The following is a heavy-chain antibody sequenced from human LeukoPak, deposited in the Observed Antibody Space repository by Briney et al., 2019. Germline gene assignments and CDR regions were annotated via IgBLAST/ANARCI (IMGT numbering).Heavy chain of an antibody. J-gene: IGHJ6*02. CDR1: GVTLSNYA. D-gene: IGHD4-17*01. Sequence: PGGSLRLSCVASGVTLSNYAMSWARQAPGKGLEWVPGISSSGSGGNTYYADSVKGRFTISRDNSKNTLYLQMNSLRAEDTAVYYCARDIAVTTDWDYYYYYGMDVWGQGTTVTVSS. CDR2: ISSSGSGGNT. CDR3: ARDIAVTTDWDYYYYYGMDV. V-gene: IGHV3-23*01.